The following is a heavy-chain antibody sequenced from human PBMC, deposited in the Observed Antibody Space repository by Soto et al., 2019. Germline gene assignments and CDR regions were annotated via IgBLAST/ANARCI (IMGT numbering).Heavy chain of an antibody. CDR3: ARAVIPALYYGLDV. CDR1: GESVISDDYY. Sequence: SESLSLTCTVSGESVISDDYYWTWIRQTPGKGLEWIGYVYYSGTTFYNASLKSRVSLSVDTSKDQFSLKLTSVTAADTAVYYCARAVIPALYYGLDVWGQGITVT. J-gene: IGHJ6*02. D-gene: IGHD3-22*01. CDR2: VYYSGTT. V-gene: IGHV4-30-4*01.